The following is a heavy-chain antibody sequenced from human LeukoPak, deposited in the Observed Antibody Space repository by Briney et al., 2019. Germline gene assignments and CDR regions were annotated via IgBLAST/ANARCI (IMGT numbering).Heavy chain of an antibody. CDR2: INPSGGST. CDR1: GYTFTSYY. D-gene: IGHD6-19*01. CDR3: ARGRDGYSSGWSLFDY. V-gene: IGHV1-46*01. Sequence: ASVKVSCKASGYTFTSYYMHWVRQAPGQGLEWMGIINPSGGSTSYAQKFQGRVTMTRDTSTSTVYMELSSLRSEDTAVYYRARGRDGYSSGWSLFDYWGQGTLVTVSS. J-gene: IGHJ4*02.